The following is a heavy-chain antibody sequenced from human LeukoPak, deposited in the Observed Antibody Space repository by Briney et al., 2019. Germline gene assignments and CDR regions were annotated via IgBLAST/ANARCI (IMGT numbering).Heavy chain of an antibody. CDR1: GYTFTGYY. V-gene: IGHV1-2*06. CDR3: ARKGISGAFDI. Sequence: GASVKVSCKASGYTFTGYYMHWVRQAPGHGLEWMGRINPNSGGTNYAQKVQGRVTMTRDTSISTAYMELSRLRSDDTAVSYCARKGISGAFDIWGQGTMVTVSS. CDR2: INPNSGGT. J-gene: IGHJ3*02. D-gene: IGHD3-10*01.